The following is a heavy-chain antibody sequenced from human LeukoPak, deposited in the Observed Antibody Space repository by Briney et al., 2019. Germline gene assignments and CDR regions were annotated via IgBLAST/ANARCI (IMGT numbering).Heavy chain of an antibody. CDR3: AQKAAYNIQIWDS. CDR1: GFTFSRFG. D-gene: IGHD5-24*01. CDR2: IRYDSSNK. V-gene: IGHV3-30*02. Sequence: GGSLRLSCAASGFTFSRFGMHWVRQAPGKGLEWVAFIRYDSSNKYSGDSVKGRFTISRDNSKNTLYLQMNRLRTEDTAIYYCAQKAAYNIQIWDSWGQGTLVTVSS. J-gene: IGHJ4*02.